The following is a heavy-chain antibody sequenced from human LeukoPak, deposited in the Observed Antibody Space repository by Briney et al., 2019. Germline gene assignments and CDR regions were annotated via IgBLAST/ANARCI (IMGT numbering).Heavy chain of an antibody. CDR3: ARVPPLRLRGPRGYYYYMDV. V-gene: IGHV4-61*02. Sequence: SETLSLTCTVSGGSISSGSYYWSWIRQPAGKGLEWIGRIYTSGSTNYNPSLKSRVTISVDTSKNQFSLKLSSVTAADTAVYYCARVPPLRLRGPRGYYYYMDVWGKGTTVTVSS. D-gene: IGHD5/OR15-5a*01. CDR2: IYTSGST. J-gene: IGHJ6*03. CDR1: GGSISSGSYY.